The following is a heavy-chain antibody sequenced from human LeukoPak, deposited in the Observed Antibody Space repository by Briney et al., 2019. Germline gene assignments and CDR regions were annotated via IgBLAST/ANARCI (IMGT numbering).Heavy chain of an antibody. CDR3: ARGERGYSYGSFDP. CDR1: GYTFTSYD. V-gene: IGHV1-8*03. CDR2: RNPNSGNT. J-gene: IGHJ5*02. Sequence: RASVKVSCKASGYTFTSYDINWVRQATGQGLEWMGWRNPNSGNTGYAQKFQGRVTITRNTSISTAYMELSSLRSEDTAVYYCARGERGYSYGSFDPWGQGTLVTVSS. D-gene: IGHD5-18*01.